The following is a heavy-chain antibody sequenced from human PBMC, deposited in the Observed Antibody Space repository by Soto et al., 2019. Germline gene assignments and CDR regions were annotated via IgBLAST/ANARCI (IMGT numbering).Heavy chain of an antibody. V-gene: IGHV3-7*01. J-gene: IGHJ4*02. D-gene: IGHD5-12*01. CDR3: ARAIRDYDYLTDY. CDR2: INQDGGEK. Sequence: GGSLRLSCAASGFTFSSYWMSWVRQAPGKGLEWVANINQDGGEKYYLDSVKGRFSISRDNAKNSLFLQMNGLRAGDTAVYFCARAIRDYDYLTDYWGQGTLVTVSS. CDR1: GFTFSSYW.